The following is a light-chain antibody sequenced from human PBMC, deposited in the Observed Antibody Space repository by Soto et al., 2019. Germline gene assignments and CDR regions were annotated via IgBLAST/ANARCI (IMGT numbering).Light chain of an antibody. CDR3: HQRSNWPPFT. CDR1: QSISNF. V-gene: IGKV3-11*01. CDR2: DAS. Sequence: PGERATLSCRASQSISNFLAWYQQKPGQAPRLLIYDASKRATDIPDRFIGSGSGTDFTLTISSLEPEDFAVYYCHQRSNWPPFTFGGGNKVEI. J-gene: IGKJ4*01.